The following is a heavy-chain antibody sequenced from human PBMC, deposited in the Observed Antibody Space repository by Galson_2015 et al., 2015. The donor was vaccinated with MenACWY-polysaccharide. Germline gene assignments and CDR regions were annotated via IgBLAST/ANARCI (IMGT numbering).Heavy chain of an antibody. CDR3: ARERWVRGVSFDQ. V-gene: IGHV3-11*06. D-gene: IGHD3-10*01. Sequence: GRFTISRDNAENSLFLQMNSLRAEDTAVYYCARERWVRGVSFDQWGQGTLVTVSS. J-gene: IGHJ4*02.